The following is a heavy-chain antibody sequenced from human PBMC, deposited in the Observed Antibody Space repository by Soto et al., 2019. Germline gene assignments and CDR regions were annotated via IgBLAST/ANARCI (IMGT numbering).Heavy chain of an antibody. D-gene: IGHD2-2*01. J-gene: IGHJ5*02. CDR2: ISSFSGNT. Sequence: QLVQSGAEVKKPGASVKVSCKASGYTFTNYGISWVRQAPGQGLEWMGWISSFSGNTNYAQKVQDRVTLTTDSTTSTAYMEVRSLTSENTADYYCVRNAGDLCSSARCSSLLGKNVVDPWGQGTMVTVSS. CDR3: VRNAGDLCSSARCSSLLGKNVVDP. V-gene: IGHV1-18*01. CDR1: GYTFTNYG.